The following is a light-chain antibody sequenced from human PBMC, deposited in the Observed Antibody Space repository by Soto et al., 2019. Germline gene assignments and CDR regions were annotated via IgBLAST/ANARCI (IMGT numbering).Light chain of an antibody. Sequence: IVLTQSPGTLSLPPGERATLSCRASQGVSSSSLAWYQHRPGQAPRLLIYDAFSRATDIPDRFSGSGSGTDFTLTISRLEPEDVAVYYCQHYGSSPPKYTFGQGTKLEI. CDR1: QGVSSSS. CDR3: QHYGSSPPKYT. V-gene: IGKV3-20*01. J-gene: IGKJ2*01. CDR2: DAF.